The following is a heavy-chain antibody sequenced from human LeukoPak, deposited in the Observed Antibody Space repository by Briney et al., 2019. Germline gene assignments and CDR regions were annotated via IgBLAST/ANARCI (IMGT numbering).Heavy chain of an antibody. D-gene: IGHD3-10*01. CDR1: GYIFTHNW. J-gene: IGHJ4*02. Sequence: GESLKISCKGPGYIFTHNWIGWVRQMPGKGLEWMGIIYPGDSDTRYSPSFEGQVTISVDKSISTAYLQWSSLKASDTAMYYCARQTRDGSGSRGYSFDFWGQGTLVTVSS. V-gene: IGHV5-51*01. CDR2: IYPGDSDT. CDR3: ARQTRDGSGSRGYSFDF.